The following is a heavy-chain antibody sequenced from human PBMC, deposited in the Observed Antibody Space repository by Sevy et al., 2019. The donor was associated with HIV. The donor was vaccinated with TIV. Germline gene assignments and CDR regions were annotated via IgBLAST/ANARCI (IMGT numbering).Heavy chain of an antibody. CDR3: ARTAARRNYYYYYGMDV. CDR1: GGSFSGYY. CDR2: INHSGST. J-gene: IGHJ6*02. D-gene: IGHD6-6*01. Sequence: SETLSLTCAVYGGSFSGYYWSWIRQPPGKGLEWIGGINHSGSTNYSPSLKSRVTISVDTSKNQFSLKLSSVTAADTAVYYCARTAARRNYYYYYGMDVWGQGTTVTVSS. V-gene: IGHV4-34*01.